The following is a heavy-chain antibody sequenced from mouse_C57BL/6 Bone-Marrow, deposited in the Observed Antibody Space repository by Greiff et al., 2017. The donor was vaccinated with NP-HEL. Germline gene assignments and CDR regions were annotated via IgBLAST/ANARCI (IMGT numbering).Heavy chain of an antibody. V-gene: IGHV1-64*01. Sequence: VKLQQPGAELVKPGASVKLSCKASGYTFTSYWMHWVKQRPGQGLEWIGMIHPNSGSTNYNEKFKSKATLTVDKSSSTAYMQLSSLTSEDSAVYYCARDYYGSSLYWYFDVWGTGTTVTVSS. D-gene: IGHD1-1*01. J-gene: IGHJ1*03. CDR3: ARDYYGSSLYWYFDV. CDR2: IHPNSGST. CDR1: GYTFTSYW.